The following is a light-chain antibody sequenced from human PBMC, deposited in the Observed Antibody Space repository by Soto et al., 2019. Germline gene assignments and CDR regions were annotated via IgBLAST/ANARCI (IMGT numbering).Light chain of an antibody. CDR1: QSISSY. CDR3: QQSYSTPHT. J-gene: IGKJ4*01. Sequence: DIQMTQSPSSLYASVQDIVTITCRVTQSISSYLNWYQQKRGKASKLLIYAACSLQSGVPSRFSGSGSGTDFTLTISSLQPEDFATYYCQQSYSTPHTFGGGTKVEIK. CDR2: AAC. V-gene: IGKV1-39*01.